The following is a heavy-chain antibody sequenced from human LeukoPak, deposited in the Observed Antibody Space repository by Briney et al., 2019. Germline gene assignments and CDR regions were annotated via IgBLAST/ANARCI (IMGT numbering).Heavy chain of an antibody. J-gene: IGHJ6*02. CDR1: GYTFTSYG. CDR3: ARGTLYSSGWYNYGMDV. Sequence: ASVKVSCKASGYTFTSYGISWVRQAPGQGLEWMGWNSAYNGNTNYAQKLQGRVTMTTDTSTSTAYMELRSLRSDDTAVYYCARGTLYSSGWYNYGMDVWGQGTTVTVSS. V-gene: IGHV1-18*01. D-gene: IGHD6-19*01. CDR2: NSAYNGNT.